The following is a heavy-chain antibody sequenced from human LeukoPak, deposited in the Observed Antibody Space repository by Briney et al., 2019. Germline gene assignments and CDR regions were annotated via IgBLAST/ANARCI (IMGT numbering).Heavy chain of an antibody. Sequence: GGSLRLSCAASGFTFSSYWMHWVRQAPGKGLVWVSRINSDGSSTSYADSVKGRFTISRDNAKNTLYLQMNSLRAEDTAVYYCARAPETAATPDYLDYWGQGTLVTVSS. CDR3: ARAPETAATPDYLDY. CDR1: GFTFSSYW. J-gene: IGHJ4*02. D-gene: IGHD2-15*01. CDR2: INSDGSST. V-gene: IGHV3-74*01.